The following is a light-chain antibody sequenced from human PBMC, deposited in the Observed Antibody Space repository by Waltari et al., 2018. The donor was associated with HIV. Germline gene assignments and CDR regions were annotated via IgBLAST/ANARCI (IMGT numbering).Light chain of an antibody. J-gene: IGKJ1*01. CDR1: QNINNY. V-gene: IGKV1-39*01. Sequence: DIQMTQSPSSLSASVGDRVTITCLASQNINNYLNWYQEKPGKAPKLLIFAASSLQSGVPSRFSGSGSGTAFTLINNLQPEDFASYYCQQSYSTTWTFGQGTKVEIK. CDR3: QQSYSTTWT. CDR2: AAS.